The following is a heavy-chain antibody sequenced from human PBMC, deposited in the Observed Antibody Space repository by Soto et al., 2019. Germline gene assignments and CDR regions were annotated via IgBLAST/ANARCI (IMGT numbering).Heavy chain of an antibody. J-gene: IGHJ5*02. CDR1: GASFSGYY. Sequence: SETLSLTCADSGASFSGYYWTCIRQIPGKGLEWIGEINQSGNTKYNPSLMSRVTMSVDTSRKQFSLRLSSVTAADTAIYYCATRITVFGLLIPPFDPWGQGTQVTVS. CDR3: ATRITVFGLLIPPFDP. D-gene: IGHD3-3*01. V-gene: IGHV4-34*01. CDR2: INQSGNT.